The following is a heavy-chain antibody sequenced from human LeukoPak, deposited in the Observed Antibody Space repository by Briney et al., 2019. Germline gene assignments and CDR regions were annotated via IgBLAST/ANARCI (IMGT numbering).Heavy chain of an antibody. CDR1: GGSFSGYY. D-gene: IGHD6-19*01. Sequence: SETLSLTCAVYGGSFSGYYWSWIRQPPGKGLEWIGYIYYSGSTNYNPSLKSRVTISVDTSKNQFSLKLSSVTAADTAVYYCARDRLIAVAGTADSYYYYYGMDAWGQGTTVTVSS. CDR3: ARDRLIAVAGTADSYYYYYGMDA. V-gene: IGHV4-59*01. CDR2: IYYSGST. J-gene: IGHJ6*02.